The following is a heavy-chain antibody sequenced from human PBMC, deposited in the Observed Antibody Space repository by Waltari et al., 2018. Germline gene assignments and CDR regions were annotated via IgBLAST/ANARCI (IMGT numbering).Heavy chain of an antibody. CDR3: ARGRRAPFDY. V-gene: IGHV3-20*04. CDR2: INWNGGST. CDR1: GFTFDDNG. J-gene: IGHJ4*02. Sequence: EVQLVGSGGGVVRPGGSLRLSCEASGFTFDDNGMSWVRQAPGKGLEWGSGINWNGGSTGYADSVKVRFTISRDNAKKSLYLQMNSLRAEDTAFYYCARGRRAPFDYWGQGTLVTVSS.